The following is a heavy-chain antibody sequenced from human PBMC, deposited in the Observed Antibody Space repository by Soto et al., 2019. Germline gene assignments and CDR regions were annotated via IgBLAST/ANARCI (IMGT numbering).Heavy chain of an antibody. CDR2: IYWDADK. CDR3: AHIPNYYQYYWFDP. V-gene: IGHV2-5*02. D-gene: IGHD3-10*01. Sequence: QITLKESCPTLVKPTQTLTLTCTFSGFSLTTRGVGVGWIRQPPGTPLECLSLIYWDADKRYSTSLQSRLSITKDTSKSQVVLTMTNVDPVDTATYYCAHIPNYYQYYWFDPWVEGTLVAVSS. J-gene: IGHJ5*02. CDR1: GFSLTTRGVG.